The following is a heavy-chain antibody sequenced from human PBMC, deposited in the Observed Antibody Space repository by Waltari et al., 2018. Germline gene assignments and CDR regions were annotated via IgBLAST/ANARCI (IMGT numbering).Heavy chain of an antibody. CDR3: ARDTNDWTNGVCFPEDP. CDR2: INPSGGST. V-gene: IGHV1-46*01. CDR1: GYTFTSYY. D-gene: IGHD2-8*01. Sequence: QVQLVQSGAEVKKPGASVKVSCKASGYTFTSYYMHWVRQAPGQGLEWMVIINPSGGSTSYAQKFQGRVTMTRDTSTSTVYMELSSLRSEDTAVYYCARDTNDWTNGVCFPEDPWGQGTLVTVSS. J-gene: IGHJ5*02.